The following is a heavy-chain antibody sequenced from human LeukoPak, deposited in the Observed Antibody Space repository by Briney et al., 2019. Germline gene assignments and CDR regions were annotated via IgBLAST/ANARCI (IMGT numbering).Heavy chain of an antibody. D-gene: IGHD3-22*01. V-gene: IGHV3-9*01. CDR1: GFTFDDYA. CDR3: AKDANYYDSSGYDY. J-gene: IGHJ4*02. CDR2: ISWNSGSI. Sequence: GGSLRLSCAASGFTFDDYAMHWVRQAAGKGLEWVSVISWNSGSIGYADSVKGRFTISRDNAKNSLYLQMNSLRAEDTALYYCAKDANYYDSSGYDYWGQGTLVTVSS.